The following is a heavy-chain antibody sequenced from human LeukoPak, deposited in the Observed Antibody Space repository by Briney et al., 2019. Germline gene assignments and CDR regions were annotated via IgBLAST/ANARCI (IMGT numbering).Heavy chain of an antibody. Sequence: QTGGSLRLSCAASGFTVSSNYMSWVRQAPGEGLEWVSVIYSGGSTYYADSVKGRFTISRDNSKNTLYLQMNSLRAEDTAVYYCASIAAAGTGYFQHWGQGTLVTVSS. CDR1: GFTVSSNY. D-gene: IGHD6-13*01. J-gene: IGHJ1*01. CDR2: IYSGGST. CDR3: ASIAAAGTGYFQH. V-gene: IGHV3-53*01.